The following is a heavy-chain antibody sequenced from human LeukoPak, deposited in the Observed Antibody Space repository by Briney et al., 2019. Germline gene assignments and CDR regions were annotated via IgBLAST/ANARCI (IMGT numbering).Heavy chain of an antibody. V-gene: IGHV3-15*01. D-gene: IGHD3-22*01. J-gene: IGHJ4*02. CDR3: TTPVYYYYDSSGPITG. CDR2: IKSKTDGGTT. CDR1: GFTFSSYS. Sequence: GGSLRLSCAASGFTFSSYSMNWVRQAPGKGLEWVGRIKSKTDGGTTDYAAPVKGRFTISRDDSKNTLYLQMNSLKTEDTAVYYCTTPVYYYYDSSGPITGWGQGTLVTVSS.